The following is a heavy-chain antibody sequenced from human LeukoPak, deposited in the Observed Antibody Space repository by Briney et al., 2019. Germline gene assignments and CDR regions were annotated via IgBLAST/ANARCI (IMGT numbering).Heavy chain of an antibody. CDR1: RFTFSNAL. CDR3: AYYFDF. CDR2: IKSKADGGTT. Sequence: RTGGSLRLSCAASRFTFSNALMSWVRQAPGKGLEWVGRIKSKADGGTTDYAAPVKGRFTISRDDSKNTLYLQMNSLKTEDTAVYFCAYYFDFWGQGTLVTVSS. V-gene: IGHV3-15*01. J-gene: IGHJ4*02.